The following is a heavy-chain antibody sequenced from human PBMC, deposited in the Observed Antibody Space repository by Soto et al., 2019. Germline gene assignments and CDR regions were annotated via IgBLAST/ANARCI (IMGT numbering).Heavy chain of an antibody. Sequence: ASVKVSFKASGYTFTSYYMHWVRQAPGQGLEWMGIINPSGGSTSYAQKFQGRVTMTRDTSTSTVYMELSSLRSEDTAVYYCARDLTDLAAAGWAYYYGMDVWGQGTTVTVSS. D-gene: IGHD6-13*01. V-gene: IGHV1-46*01. CDR2: INPSGGST. J-gene: IGHJ6*02. CDR3: ARDLTDLAAAGWAYYYGMDV. CDR1: GYTFTSYY.